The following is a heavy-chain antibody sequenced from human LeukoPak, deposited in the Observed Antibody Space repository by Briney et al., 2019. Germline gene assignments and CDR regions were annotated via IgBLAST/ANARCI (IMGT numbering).Heavy chain of an antibody. V-gene: IGHV1-18*01. CDR3: ARRAVVITFGGVNVNLNYFDY. D-gene: IGHD3-16*02. CDR2: IIAYNGNT. J-gene: IGHJ4*02. Sequence: ASVRVSCKASGYTFTSYGISWVRQAPGQGRECMGWIIAYNGNTNYAQTLQGRVTMTTDTSTSTAYMELRRPRSDDTAVYHCARRAVVITFGGVNVNLNYFDYWGPRALVTVSS. CDR1: GYTFTSYG.